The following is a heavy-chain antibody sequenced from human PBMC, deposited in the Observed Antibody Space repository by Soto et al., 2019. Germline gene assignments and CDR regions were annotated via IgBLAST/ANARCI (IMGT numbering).Heavy chain of an antibody. CDR2: ISYDGSNK. CDR3: AKLSVAGLATAFDY. CDR1: GFTFSSYG. D-gene: IGHD6-19*01. V-gene: IGHV3-30*18. J-gene: IGHJ4*02. Sequence: QVQLVESGGGVVQPGRSLRLSCAASGFTFSSYGMHWVRQAPGKGLEWVAVISYDGSNKYYADSVKGRFTISRDNSKNTLYLQMNSLSAEDTAVYYCAKLSVAGLATAFDYWGQGTLVTVSS.